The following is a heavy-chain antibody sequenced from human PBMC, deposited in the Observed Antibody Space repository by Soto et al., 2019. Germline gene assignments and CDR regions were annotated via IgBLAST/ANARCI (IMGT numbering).Heavy chain of an antibody. D-gene: IGHD3-10*01. CDR3: TRRSRWYYYGTASYYNLCFDS. J-gene: IGHJ5*01. V-gene: IGHV4-39*01. CDR1: GDSINNAAYY. Sequence: QLQLQESGPGLVKPSETLSLTCTVSGDSINNAAYYWGWIRQPPGKGLEWIGSIHNSGRTYFNPSLKRRVTISVDTSKNQCSLKLSSGTAAYTAVYFCTRRSRWYYYGTASYYNLCFDSWGQGTLVTVSS. CDR2: IHNSGRT.